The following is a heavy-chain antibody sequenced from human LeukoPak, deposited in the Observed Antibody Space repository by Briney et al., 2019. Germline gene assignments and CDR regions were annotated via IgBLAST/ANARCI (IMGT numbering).Heavy chain of an antibody. V-gene: IGHV4-59*01. Sequence: SETLSLTCTVSGGSIRSYYWSWIRQPPGKGLEWIGYIYYSGSTNYDPSLKSRVTISVDTPKNQLSLKLTSVTAADTAVYYCAREWGATVVNYGMDVWGQGTTVTVSS. CDR3: AREWGATVVNYGMDV. CDR1: GGSIRSYY. CDR2: IYYSGST. D-gene: IGHD4-23*01. J-gene: IGHJ6*02.